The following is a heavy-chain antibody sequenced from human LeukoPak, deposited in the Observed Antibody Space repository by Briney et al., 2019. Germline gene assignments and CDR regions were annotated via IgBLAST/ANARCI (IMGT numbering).Heavy chain of an antibody. J-gene: IGHJ4*02. CDR2: ISGSGVGT. D-gene: IGHD3-9*01. V-gene: IGHV3-23*01. Sequence: PGGSLRLSCAASGFTFANCAMSWVRQAPGMGLEWVSAISGSGVGTNYADSVKGRFTISRDNSKNTLYLRMNSLRAEDIAVYYCAKNGRDDHDKYFFDFWGQGTLVSVSS. CDR1: GFTFANCA. CDR3: AKNGRDDHDKYFFDF.